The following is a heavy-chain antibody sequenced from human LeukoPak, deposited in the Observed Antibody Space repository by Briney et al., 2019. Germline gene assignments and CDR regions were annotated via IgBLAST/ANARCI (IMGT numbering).Heavy chain of an antibody. J-gene: IGHJ4*02. Sequence: PSETLSLTCSVSGGSIESYYWSWIRQPPGKGLEFIGYIAASGTTKHNPSLKSRVTLSMDTSKNQFSLKLRSVTAADTAVYYCARGPISLVVSYWGQGTLVTVSS. D-gene: IGHD3-9*01. V-gene: IGHV4-4*08. CDR3: ARGPISLVVSY. CDR2: IAASGTT. CDR1: GGSIESYY.